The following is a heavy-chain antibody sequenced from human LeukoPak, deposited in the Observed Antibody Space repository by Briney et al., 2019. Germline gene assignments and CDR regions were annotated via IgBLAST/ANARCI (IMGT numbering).Heavy chain of an antibody. CDR2: INHSGST. Sequence: KPSETLSLTCAVYGGSFSGYYWSWIRQPPGKGLEWIGEINHSGSTNYNPSLKSRVTMSVDTSKNRLSLKLSSVTAADTAVYYCARERIAAAGPFDYWGQGTLVTVSS. J-gene: IGHJ4*02. CDR3: ARERIAAAGPFDY. CDR1: GGSFSGYY. D-gene: IGHD6-13*01. V-gene: IGHV4-34*01.